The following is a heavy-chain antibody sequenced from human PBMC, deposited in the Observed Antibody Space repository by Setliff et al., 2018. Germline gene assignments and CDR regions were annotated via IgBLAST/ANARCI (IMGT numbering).Heavy chain of an antibody. CDR3: ASIDWGENFYNMDV. D-gene: IGHD7-27*01. J-gene: IGHJ6*03. CDR2: INGDGTIT. V-gene: IGHV3-74*01. Sequence: SLRLSCGASGFTFRKYWMYWVRQVPGKGLVWVSRINGDGTITDYADSVKGRFTISRDNAKSTLYLQMNSLRGEDTAVYFCASIDWGENFYNMDVWGKGTTVTVSS. CDR1: GFTFRKYW.